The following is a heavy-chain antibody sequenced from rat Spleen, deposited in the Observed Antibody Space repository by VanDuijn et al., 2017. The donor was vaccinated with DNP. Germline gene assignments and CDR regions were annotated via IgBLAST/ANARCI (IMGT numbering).Heavy chain of an antibody. CDR1: GFTFSNYG. V-gene: IGHV5S13*01. CDR3: ATHDYSSWNDYYAMDA. D-gene: IGHD1-3*01. CDR2: ISTGGGNT. J-gene: IGHJ4*01. Sequence: EVQLVESGGGLVQPGRSLKLSCAASGFTFSNYGMAWVRQAPTKGLEWVASISTGGGNTYYRDSVKGRFTISRDNAKNTQYLQMDSLRSEDTATYYCATHDYSSWNDYYAMDAWGQGTSVTVSS.